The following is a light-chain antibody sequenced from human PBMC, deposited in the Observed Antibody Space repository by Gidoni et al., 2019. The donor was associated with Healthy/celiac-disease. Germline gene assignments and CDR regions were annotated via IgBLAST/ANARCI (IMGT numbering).Light chain of an antibody. CDR1: GSNLGAGHH. Sequence: QSVLTQPPSVAGAPGQKIPISCTGSGSNLGAGHHVHWYQHLPGTAPLVLIFAHRTRPSGVPDRFSASKSRTSASLVITGLQPEDETDYYCQSYDTSLSAYVFGTGTKVTVL. J-gene: IGLJ1*01. V-gene: IGLV1-40*01. CDR2: AHR. CDR3: QSYDTSLSAYV.